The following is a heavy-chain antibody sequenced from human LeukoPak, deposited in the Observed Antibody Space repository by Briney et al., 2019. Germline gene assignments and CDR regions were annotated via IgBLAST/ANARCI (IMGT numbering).Heavy chain of an antibody. Sequence: ASVKVSCKASGYTFTGYYMHWVRQAPGQGLEWMGWINPNSGGTNYAQKFQGRVTMNRDTSISTAYMELSRLRSDDTAVYYCAASGGAYCGGDCPTPFDYWGQGTLVTVSS. CDR2: INPNSGGT. CDR1: GYTFTGYY. V-gene: IGHV1-2*02. J-gene: IGHJ4*02. CDR3: AASGGAYCGGDCPTPFDY. D-gene: IGHD2-21*02.